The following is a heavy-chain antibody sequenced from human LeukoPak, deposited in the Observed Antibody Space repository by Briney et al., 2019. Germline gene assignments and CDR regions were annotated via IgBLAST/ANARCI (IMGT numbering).Heavy chain of an antibody. V-gene: IGHV1-2*02. CDR3: ARDCLPTVAGSNNWFDP. Sequence: ASVKVSCKASGYTFTGYYMHWVRQAPGQGLEWMGWINPNSGSTNYAQKFQGRVTMTRDTSISTAYMELSRLRSDDTAVYYCARDCLPTVAGSNNWFDPWGQGTLVTVSS. CDR1: GYTFTGYY. J-gene: IGHJ5*02. CDR2: INPNSGST. D-gene: IGHD6-19*01.